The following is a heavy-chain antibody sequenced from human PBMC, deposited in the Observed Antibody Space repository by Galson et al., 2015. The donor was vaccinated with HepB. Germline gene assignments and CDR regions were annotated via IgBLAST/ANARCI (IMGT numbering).Heavy chain of an antibody. D-gene: IGHD2-15*01. Sequence: QSGAEVKKPGESLKISCKGSGCSFITYFIAWVRQMPGKGLEWMGVIHPSDSDTKYSPSLQGQVTISADKSINTAYLQWSSLKASDTAIYYCARLIVGADGGLDYWGQGTLVIVSS. J-gene: IGHJ4*02. CDR3: ARLIVGADGGLDY. V-gene: IGHV5-51*01. CDR1: GCSFITYF. CDR2: IHPSDSDT.